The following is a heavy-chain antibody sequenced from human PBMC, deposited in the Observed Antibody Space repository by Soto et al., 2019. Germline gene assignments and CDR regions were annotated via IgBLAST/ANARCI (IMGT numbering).Heavy chain of an antibody. CDR3: WRTLGGDSGGAFDY. CDR2: ISFDGNSV. J-gene: IGHJ4*01. D-gene: IGHD2-21*02. Sequence: VSLVESGGGVVQPGRSLRLSCSASGFTFSRYGMNWVRQAPGKGLEWVTLISFDGNSVYYADSVKGRFTISRDNFKNTVYLQMNSPRTEDTAVYYCWRTLGGDSGGAFDYWGLGTLVTVSS. V-gene: IGHV3-30*03. CDR1: GFTFSRYG.